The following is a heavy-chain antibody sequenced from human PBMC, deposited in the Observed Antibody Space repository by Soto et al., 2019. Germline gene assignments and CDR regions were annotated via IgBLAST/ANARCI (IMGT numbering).Heavy chain of an antibody. CDR2: INHSGST. CDR3: ARVLGQLVFVGAFDI. CDR1: GGSFSGYY. D-gene: IGHD6-13*01. Sequence: SETLSLTCAVYGGSFSGYYWSWIRQPPGKGLEWIGEINHSGSTNYNPSLKSRVTISVDTSKNQFSLKLSSVTAADTAVYYCARVLGQLVFVGAFDIWGQGTMVTVSS. V-gene: IGHV4-34*01. J-gene: IGHJ3*02.